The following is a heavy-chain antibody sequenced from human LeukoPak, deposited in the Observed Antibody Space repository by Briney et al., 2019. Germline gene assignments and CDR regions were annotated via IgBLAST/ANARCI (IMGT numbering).Heavy chain of an antibody. D-gene: IGHD3-22*01. CDR1: GYTFTDYY. CDR3: ARDPRLSSGYSTGILWYFDL. J-gene: IGHJ2*01. CDR2: INPYGGST. Sequence: ASVKVSCKASGYTFTDYYMHWVRQAPGQGLEWMGIINPYGGSTSYAQKFQGRVTMTRDTSTSTVYMELSSLKSEDTAVYYCARDPRLSSGYSTGILWYFDLGGRGTLVTVSS. V-gene: IGHV1-46*01.